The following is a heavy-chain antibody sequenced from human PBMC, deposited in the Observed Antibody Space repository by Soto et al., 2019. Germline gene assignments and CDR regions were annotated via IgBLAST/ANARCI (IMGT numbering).Heavy chain of an antibody. CDR3: ARGLYSSSLLTEFDP. Sequence: PSETLSLTCAVSGGSISSGGYSWSWIRQPPGEGLEWIGYIYHSGSTYYNPSLKSRVTISVDRSKNQFSLKLSSVTAADTAVYCCARGLYSSSLLTEFDPWGQGTLVTVSS. D-gene: IGHD6-6*01. CDR1: GGSISSGGYS. V-gene: IGHV4-30-2*01. J-gene: IGHJ5*02. CDR2: IYHSGST.